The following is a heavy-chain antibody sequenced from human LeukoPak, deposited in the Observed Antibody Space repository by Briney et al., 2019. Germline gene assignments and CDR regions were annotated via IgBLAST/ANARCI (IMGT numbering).Heavy chain of an antibody. D-gene: IGHD3-10*01. CDR2: ISYGETNY. V-gene: IGHV3-30*04. Sequence: GGSLRLSCTASGFTFSAYAMHWVRQAPGKGLEWVAVISYGETNYYYAESVKGRFSISRDDSKNTLVLQMNSLTTEDTGVYYGARTRTGSYYSTFEHWGPGTPVTVSS. CDR3: ARTRTGSYYSTFEH. CDR1: GFTFSAYA. J-gene: IGHJ1*01.